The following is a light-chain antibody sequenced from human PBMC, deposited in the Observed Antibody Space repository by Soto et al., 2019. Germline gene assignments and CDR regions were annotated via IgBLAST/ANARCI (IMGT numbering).Light chain of an antibody. CDR1: SSNIGSNT. CDR2: NKN. Sequence: QSALTQPPSASGTPGQRVTISCSGSSSNIGSNTVNWYQQLPGTAPKLLIYNKNQRPSGVPDRFSGSKSGTSASLAISGLQSEDEADYYRAAWDDSLNGYVFGTVTKVTVL. CDR3: AAWDDSLNGYV. V-gene: IGLV1-44*01. J-gene: IGLJ1*01.